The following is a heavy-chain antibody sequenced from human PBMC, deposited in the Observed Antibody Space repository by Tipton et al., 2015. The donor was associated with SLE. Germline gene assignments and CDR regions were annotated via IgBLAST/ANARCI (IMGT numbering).Heavy chain of an antibody. CDR2: ISSSSSYI. J-gene: IGHJ6*02. CDR3: ARAGINYGMDV. D-gene: IGHD3-10*01. Sequence: SLRLSCAASGFTFSSYSMNWVRQAPGKGLEWVSYISSSSSYIYYADSVKGRFTISRDNAKNSLYLQMNSLRAEDTAVYYCARAGINYGMDVWGQGTTVTVSS. V-gene: IGHV3-21*05. CDR1: GFTFSSYS.